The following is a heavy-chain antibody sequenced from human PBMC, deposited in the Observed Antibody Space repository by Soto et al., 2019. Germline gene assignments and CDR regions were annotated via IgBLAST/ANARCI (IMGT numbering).Heavy chain of an antibody. CDR1: GGSISSGGYY. Sequence: QVQLQESGPGLVKPSQTLSLTCTVSGGSISSGGYYWSWIRQHPGKGLEGIGYIYYSGSTYYNPSLKSRVTISVDTSKNQFSLKLSSVTAADTAVYYCARDRDGYCSGGSCYSGMDVWGQGTTVTVSS. D-gene: IGHD2-15*01. J-gene: IGHJ6*02. V-gene: IGHV4-31*03. CDR3: ARDRDGYCSGGSCYSGMDV. CDR2: IYYSGST.